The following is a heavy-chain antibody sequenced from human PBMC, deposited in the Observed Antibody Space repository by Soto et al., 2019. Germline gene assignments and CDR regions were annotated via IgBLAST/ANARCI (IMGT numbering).Heavy chain of an antibody. CDR1: GFTFNTCT. CDR3: SREVQPVVRREYDY. V-gene: IGHV3-21*01. D-gene: IGHD1-1*01. CDR2: ISSSDST. Sequence: GVSLRLSCAVSGFTFNTCTMNWVRQAPGKGLEWVASISSSDSTYYADSVEGRLTISRDNARNSLYLQMSSLRAEDTAVYYCSREVQPVVRREYDYWGQGTLVTVSS. J-gene: IGHJ4*02.